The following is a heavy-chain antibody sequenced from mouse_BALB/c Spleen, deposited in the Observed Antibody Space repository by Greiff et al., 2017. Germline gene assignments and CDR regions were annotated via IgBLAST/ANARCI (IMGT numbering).Heavy chain of an antibody. J-gene: IGHJ4*01. CDR1: GFYIKDTY. D-gene: IGHD1-2*01. V-gene: IGHV14-3*02. Sequence: EVKLLESGAELVKPGASVKLSCTASGFYIKDTYMHWVKQRPEQGLEWIGRIDPANGNTKYDPKFQGKATITADTSSNTAYLQLSSLTSEDTAVYYCASVITTATSYYAMDYWGQGTSVTVSS. CDR3: ASVITTATSYYAMDY. CDR2: IDPANGNT.